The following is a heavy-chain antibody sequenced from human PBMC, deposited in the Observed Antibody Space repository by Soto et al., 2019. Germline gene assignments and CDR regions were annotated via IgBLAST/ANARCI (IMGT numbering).Heavy chain of an antibody. Sequence: SETLSLTCAVYGGSFSGYYWSWIRQPPGKGLEWIGEINHSGSTNYNPSLKSRVTISVDTSKNQFSLKLSSVTAADTAVYYCASEIIGDYAFEYWGQGTLVTVSS. CDR1: GGSFSGYY. D-gene: IGHD4-17*01. CDR3: ASEIIGDYAFEY. J-gene: IGHJ4*02. V-gene: IGHV4-34*01. CDR2: INHSGST.